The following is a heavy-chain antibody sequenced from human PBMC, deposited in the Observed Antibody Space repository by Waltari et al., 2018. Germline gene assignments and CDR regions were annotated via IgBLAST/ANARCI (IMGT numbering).Heavy chain of an antibody. J-gene: IGHJ3*02. V-gene: IGHV3-53*01. D-gene: IGHD7-27*01. Sequence: EVQLVASGGGLIQPGGSLRRSCQVSGFTVGSNDIVWVRQAPGKGLECVSVIYSGGDTYDADAVRGRFTISRDNSKNTLYLQMNSLRVEDTALYYCATWTGGSLGAFDNWGQGTMVTVSS. CDR1: GFTVGSND. CDR2: IYSGGDT. CDR3: ATWTGGSLGAFDN.